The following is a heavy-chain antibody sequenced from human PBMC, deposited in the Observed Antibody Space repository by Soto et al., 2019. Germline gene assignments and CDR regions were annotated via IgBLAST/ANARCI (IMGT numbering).Heavy chain of an antibody. CDR1: GGTFNTYA. J-gene: IGHJ4*01. V-gene: IGHV1-69*01. CDR2: IFPMFDVP. CDR3: ARSVGSGGVIGGCDY. D-gene: IGHD3-16*02. Sequence: QVQLVQSGPEMKKPRSAVIVSCKAFGGTFNTYAMNWVRQVPGQGLERMGGIFPMFDVPRHAQKFQGRVRITSNEPSTTANMDLSSMRFDDTAVYYCARSVGSGGVIGGCDYSGHGTLV.